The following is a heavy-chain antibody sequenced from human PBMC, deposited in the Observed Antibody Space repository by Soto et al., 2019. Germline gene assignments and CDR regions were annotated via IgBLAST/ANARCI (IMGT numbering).Heavy chain of an antibody. D-gene: IGHD5-12*01. CDR3: ARHGKGYSGYVYFDY. CDR2: IDPSDSYT. Sequence: GESLKISCKGSGYSFTSYWISWVRQMPGKGLEWMGRIDPSDSYTNYSPSFQGHVTISADKSISTAYLQWSSLKASDTAMYYCARHGKGYSGYVYFDYWGQVTLVTVSS. CDR1: GYSFTSYW. J-gene: IGHJ4*02. V-gene: IGHV5-10-1*01.